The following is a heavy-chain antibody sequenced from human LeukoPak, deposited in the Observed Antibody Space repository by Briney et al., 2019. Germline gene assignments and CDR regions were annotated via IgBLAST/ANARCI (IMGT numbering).Heavy chain of an antibody. D-gene: IGHD5-12*01. CDR1: GFTFSDYY. J-gene: IGHJ4*02. CDR3: TRDSGYDAIDH. V-gene: IGHV3-11*01. CDR2: ISSSGGTI. Sequence: PGGSLRLSCAASGFTFSDYYKSWIRQAPGKGLEWVSYISSSGGTIYYADSVKGRFTISRDNAKNSLFLQMNSLRAEDTAVYYCTRDSGYDAIDHWGQGTLVTVSS.